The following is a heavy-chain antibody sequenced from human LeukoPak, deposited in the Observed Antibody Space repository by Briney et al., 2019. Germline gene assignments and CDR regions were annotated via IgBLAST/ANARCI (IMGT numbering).Heavy chain of an antibody. J-gene: IGHJ4*02. CDR2: IYYSGST. D-gene: IGHD6-19*01. CDR1: GGSISSSSYY. Sequence: SETLSLTCTVSGGSISSSSYYWGWIRQPPGKGLEWIGSIYYSGSTYYNPSLKSRATISVDTSKNQFSLKLSSVTAADTAVYYCARPVDSSGWYYFDYWGQGTLVTVSS. V-gene: IGHV4-39*01. CDR3: ARPVDSSGWYYFDY.